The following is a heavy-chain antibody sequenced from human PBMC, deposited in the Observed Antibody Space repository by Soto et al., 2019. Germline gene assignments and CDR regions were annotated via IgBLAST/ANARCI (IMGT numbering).Heavy chain of an antibody. CDR2: IKSKTDGGTT. Sequence: EVQLVESGGGLVKPGGSLRLSCAASGFTFSNAWMNWVRQAPGKGLEWVGRIKSKTDGGTTDYAAPVKGRFTISRDDSKNTLYLQMNSLKTEDTAVYYCTTDTAAAIPVGRDRFDPWGQGNLVTVSS. J-gene: IGHJ5*02. D-gene: IGHD2-2*02. CDR3: TTDTAAAIPVGRDRFDP. V-gene: IGHV3-15*07. CDR1: GFTFSNAW.